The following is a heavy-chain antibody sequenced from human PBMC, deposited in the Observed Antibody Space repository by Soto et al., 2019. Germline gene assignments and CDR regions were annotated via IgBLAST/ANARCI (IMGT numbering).Heavy chain of an antibody. CDR1: GFPLSTSGMR. D-gene: IGHD5-12*01. J-gene: IGHJ4*02. V-gene: IGHV2-70*04. Sequence: SGLTRVNHTHALTLTCTLAGFPLSTSGMRVSSIRQPPGKALEWLARIDWDDDKFYSTSLKTRLTISKDTSKNQVVLTMTNMDPVDTATYYCARMPSGDGLGDFDYWGQGTLVTVSS. CDR3: ARMPSGDGLGDFDY. CDR2: IDWDDDK.